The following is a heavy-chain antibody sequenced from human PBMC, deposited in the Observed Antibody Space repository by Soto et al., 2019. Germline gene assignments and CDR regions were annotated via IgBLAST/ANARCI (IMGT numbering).Heavy chain of an antibody. J-gene: IGHJ4*02. CDR1: GGSISSGGYY. CDR2: IYYSGST. CDR3: ARAQTEGGYFVY. Sequence: QVQLQESGPGLVKPSQTLSLTCTVSGGSISSGGYYWSWIRQHPGKGLEWIGYIYYSGSTYYNPSLRSRVAISVDTPKNQFSLRLSSVTAADTAVSYCARAQTEGGYFVYWGQGTLVTVSS. D-gene: IGHD3-10*01. V-gene: IGHV4-31*03.